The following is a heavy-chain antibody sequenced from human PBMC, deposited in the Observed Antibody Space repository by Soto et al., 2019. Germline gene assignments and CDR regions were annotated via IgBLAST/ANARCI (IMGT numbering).Heavy chain of an antibody. CDR3: ARDLGVDYYDSSGYYVRGYFDL. Sequence: QVQLQESGPGLVKPSQTLSLTCTVSGGSISSGGYYWSWIRQHPGKGLEWIGYIYYSGSTYYNPSLKKRVTITVDTSKNQFSLKLSSVTAADTAVYYCARDLGVDYYDSSGYYVRGYFDLWGRGTLVTVSS. CDR1: GGSISSGGYY. V-gene: IGHV4-31*03. CDR2: IYYSGST. D-gene: IGHD3-22*01. J-gene: IGHJ2*01.